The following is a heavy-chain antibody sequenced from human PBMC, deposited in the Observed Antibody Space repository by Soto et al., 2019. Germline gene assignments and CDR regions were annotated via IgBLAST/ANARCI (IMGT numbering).Heavy chain of an antibody. CDR3: ARGRRFLYGMDV. Sequence: QVQLQQWGAGLLKPSETLSLTCAVYGGSFSGYYWSWIRQPPGKGLEWIGEINHSGSTNYNPSLKSRVTLSVDTSKNQFSLKLSSVTAADTAVYYCARGRRFLYGMDVWGQGTTVTVSS. CDR2: INHSGST. CDR1: GGSFSGYY. V-gene: IGHV4-34*01. J-gene: IGHJ6*02. D-gene: IGHD2-21*01.